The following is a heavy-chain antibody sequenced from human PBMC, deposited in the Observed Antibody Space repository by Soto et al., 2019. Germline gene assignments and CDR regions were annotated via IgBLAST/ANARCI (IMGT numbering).Heavy chain of an antibody. CDR2: ISAYNGNT. V-gene: IGHV1-18*04. D-gene: IGHD3-22*01. CDR3: ASVVWLVSGGAFDI. Sequence: ASVKVSCKASGYTFTSYGISWVRRAPGQGLEWMGWISAYNGNTNYAQKLQGRVTMTTDTSTSTAYMELRSLRSDDTAVYYCASVVWLVSGGAFDIWGQGTMVTVSS. CDR1: GYTFTSYG. J-gene: IGHJ3*02.